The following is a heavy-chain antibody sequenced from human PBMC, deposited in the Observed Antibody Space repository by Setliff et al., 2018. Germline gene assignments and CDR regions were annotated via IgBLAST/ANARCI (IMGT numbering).Heavy chain of an antibody. CDR2: IYYSGST. V-gene: IGHV4-39*07. CDR1: GGSISSSSYY. D-gene: IGHD3-3*01. CDR3: ARDKPEGYNFWSGYLGGGLMDV. Sequence: SETLSLTCTVSGGSISSSSYYWGWIRQPPGKGLEWIGSIYYSGSTYYNPSLKSRVTISVDTPKNQFSLKLSPVTAADTAVYYCARDKPEGYNFWSGYLGGGLMDVWGQGTTVTVSS. J-gene: IGHJ6*02.